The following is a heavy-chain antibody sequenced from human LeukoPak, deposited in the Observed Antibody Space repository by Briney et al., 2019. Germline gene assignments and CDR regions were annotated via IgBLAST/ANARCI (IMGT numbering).Heavy chain of an antibody. Sequence: SETLSLTCAVYGGSFSGYYWSWIRQPPGKGLEWIGEINHSGSTNYNPSLKSRVTISVDTSKNQFSLKLSSVTAADTAVYYCARGRDDYVWGSYWYAFDIWGQGTMVTVSS. J-gene: IGHJ3*02. CDR1: GGSFSGYY. CDR2: INHSGST. CDR3: ARGRDDYVWGSYWYAFDI. V-gene: IGHV4-34*01. D-gene: IGHD3-16*01.